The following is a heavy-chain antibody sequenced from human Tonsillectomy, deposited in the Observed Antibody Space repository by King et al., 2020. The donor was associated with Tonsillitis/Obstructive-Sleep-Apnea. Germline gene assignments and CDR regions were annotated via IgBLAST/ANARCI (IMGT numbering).Heavy chain of an antibody. CDR1: GYSFTSYW. CDR2: IYPGDSDT. D-gene: IGHD3-22*01. CDR3: ARQYYYYSSGYPFDY. Sequence: QLVQSGAEVKKPGESLKISCKGSGYSFTSYWIGWVRQMPGKGLEWMGIIYPGDSDTRYSPSFQGQVTISADKSISTAYLQWSSLKASDTAMYYCARQYYYYSSGYPFDYWGQGTLVTVSS. V-gene: IGHV5-51*01. J-gene: IGHJ4*02.